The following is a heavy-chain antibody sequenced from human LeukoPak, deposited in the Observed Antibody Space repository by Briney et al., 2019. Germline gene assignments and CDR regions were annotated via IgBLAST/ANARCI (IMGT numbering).Heavy chain of an antibody. V-gene: IGHV1-2*02. CDR1: GYTFTGYY. J-gene: IGHJ4*02. CDR2: VYPNSGVT. CDR3: ARASRPTVTIDPYYFDY. Sequence: GSVSPSCKASGYTFTGYYMHWVRQAPGQGLEWMGWVYPNSGVTNYPQKFKGRVNTPRDTSTTTAYMEVSRLTSDDTAVYYCARASRPTVTIDPYYFDYWGQGTLVTVSS. D-gene: IGHD4-17*01.